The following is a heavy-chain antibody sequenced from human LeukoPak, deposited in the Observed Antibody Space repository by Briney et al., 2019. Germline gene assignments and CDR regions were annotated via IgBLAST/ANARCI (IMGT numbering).Heavy chain of an antibody. CDR3: ARGKGIVVVPAAIPVLDY. D-gene: IGHD2-2*02. Sequence: SETLSLTCTVSGGSISSGGYYWSWIRQPPGKGLEWIGYIYHSGSTYYNPSLKSRVTISVDRSKNQFSLKLSSVTAAGTAVYYRARGKGIVVVPAAIPVLDYWGQGTLVTVSS. CDR1: GGSISSGGYY. CDR2: IYHSGST. V-gene: IGHV4-30-2*01. J-gene: IGHJ4*02.